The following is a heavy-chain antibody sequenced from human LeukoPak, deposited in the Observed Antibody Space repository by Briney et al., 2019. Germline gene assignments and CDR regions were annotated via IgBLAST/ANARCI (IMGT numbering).Heavy chain of an antibody. V-gene: IGHV1-69*04. CDR3: ARVGDFWSGYYNYYYYYMDV. Sequence: ASVKVSCKASGGTFSSYAISWVRQAPGQGLEWMGRIIPILGIANYAQKFQGRVTITADKSTSTAYMELSSLRSEDTAVYYCARVGDFWSGYYNYYYYYMDVWGKGTTVTVSS. CDR2: IIPILGIA. CDR1: GGTFSSYA. D-gene: IGHD3-3*01. J-gene: IGHJ6*03.